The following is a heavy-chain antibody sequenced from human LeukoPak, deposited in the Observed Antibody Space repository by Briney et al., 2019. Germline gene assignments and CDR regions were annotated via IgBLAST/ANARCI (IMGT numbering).Heavy chain of an antibody. Sequence: GGSLRLTCAASGFTFSSYSMNWVRQAPGKGLEWVSYIGTTTSTIYYADSVKGRFTISRDNAKNSLYLQMNSLRDEDTAVYYCARHDYGGNSGDYWGQGTLVTVSS. CDR2: IGTTTSTI. CDR1: GFTFSSYS. D-gene: IGHD4-23*01. CDR3: ARHDYGGNSGDY. J-gene: IGHJ4*02. V-gene: IGHV3-48*02.